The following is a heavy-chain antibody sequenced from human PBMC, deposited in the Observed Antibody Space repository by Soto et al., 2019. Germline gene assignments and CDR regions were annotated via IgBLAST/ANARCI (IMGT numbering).Heavy chain of an antibody. V-gene: IGHV3-48*02. D-gene: IGHD6-13*01. CDR1: GFTFSSYS. J-gene: IGHJ6*02. CDR2: ISSSSSTI. Sequence: GGSLRLSCAASGFTFSSYSMNWVRQAPGKGLEWVSYISSSSSTIYYADSVKGRFTISRDNAKNSLYLQMNSLRDEDTAVYYCARAGGSSWYETRYYYYGMDVWGQGTTVTVSS. CDR3: ARAGGSSWYETRYYYYGMDV.